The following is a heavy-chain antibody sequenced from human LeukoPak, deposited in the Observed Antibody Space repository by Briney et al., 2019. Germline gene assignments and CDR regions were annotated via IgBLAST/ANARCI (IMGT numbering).Heavy chain of an antibody. CDR2: INWNGGST. D-gene: IGHD2-15*01. CDR3: GGGDINGLYFDL. Sequence: GGSLRLSCGGSGFTFQEYGMSWVRQPPGKGLEWVSGINWNGGSTGYGDSVKGRLTISRDNAKNSLYLEMNSLRAEDTALYYCGGGDINGLYFDLWGRGTLVTVSS. CDR1: GFTFQEYG. V-gene: IGHV3-20*04. J-gene: IGHJ2*01.